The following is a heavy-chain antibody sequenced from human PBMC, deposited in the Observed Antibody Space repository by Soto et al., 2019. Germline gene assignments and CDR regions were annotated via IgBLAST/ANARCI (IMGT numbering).Heavy chain of an antibody. CDR2: INPSGGST. V-gene: IGHV1-46*03. CDR3: ALDVPAARVRSYYSYYMDV. CDR1: GYTFTSYY. D-gene: IGHD2-2*01. Sequence: QVQLVQSGAEVKKPGASVKVSCKASGYTFTSYYMHWVRQAPGQGLEWMGIINPSGGSTSYAQKFQGRVTMTRDTSTSTVYMELSSLRSEDTAVYYCALDVPAARVRSYYSYYMDVWGKGTTVTVSS. J-gene: IGHJ6*03.